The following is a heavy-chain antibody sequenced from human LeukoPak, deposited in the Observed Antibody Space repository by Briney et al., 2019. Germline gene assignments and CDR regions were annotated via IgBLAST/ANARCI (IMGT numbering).Heavy chain of an antibody. CDR3: ASEDYGSGTPYGMDV. CDR1: GFTFSDYY. Sequence: GGSLRLSCAASGFTFSDYYMSWIRQAPGKGLEWVSYNSSSSSYTNYADSVKGRFTISRDNAKNSLYLQMNSLRAEDTAVYYCASEDYGSGTPYGMDVWGKGTTVTVSS. CDR2: NSSSSSYT. V-gene: IGHV3-11*06. D-gene: IGHD3-10*01. J-gene: IGHJ6*04.